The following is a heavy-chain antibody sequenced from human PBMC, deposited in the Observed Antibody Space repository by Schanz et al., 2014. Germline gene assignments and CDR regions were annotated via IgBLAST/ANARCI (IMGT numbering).Heavy chain of an antibody. D-gene: IGHD3-22*01. CDR3: AKDRSWDYDSSGYFDY. CDR2: ISGGGGTT. J-gene: IGHJ4*02. CDR1: GFTFSSYA. Sequence: EVQLSESGGGLVQPGGSLRLSCAASGFTFSSYAMSWVRQAPGKGLEWVSAISGGGGTTYYADSVKGRFTISRDNSKNTLYLQMNSLRAEDTAVYYCAKDRSWDYDSSGYFDYWGQGTLVNVSS. V-gene: IGHV3-23*01.